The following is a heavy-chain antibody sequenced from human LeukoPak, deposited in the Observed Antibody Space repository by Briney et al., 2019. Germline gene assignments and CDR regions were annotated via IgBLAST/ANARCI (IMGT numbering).Heavy chain of an antibody. CDR2: IIPIFGTA. CDR1: GGTFSSYA. J-gene: IGHJ4*02. V-gene: IGHV1-69*01. D-gene: IGHD1-7*01. CDR3: ARDRTGTTSFDY. Sequence: SVKVSCKASGGTFSSYAISWVRQAPGQGLEWMGGIIPIFGTANSAQKFQGRVTITADESTSTAYMELSSLRSEDTAVYYCARDRTGTTSFDYWGQGTLVTVSS.